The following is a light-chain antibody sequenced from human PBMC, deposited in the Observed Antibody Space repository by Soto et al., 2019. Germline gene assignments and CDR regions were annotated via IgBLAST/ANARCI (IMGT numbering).Light chain of an antibody. J-gene: IGLJ3*02. Sequence: QTVVTQEPSFSVSPGRTVTLTCGLSSGSVSTSYYPSWYQQTPGQAPRTLIYSTNTRSSGVPDRFSGSILGNKAALTITGAQADDESDYYCVLYMGSGSWVFGGGTKVNVL. CDR1: SGSVSTSYY. V-gene: IGLV8-61*01. CDR3: VLYMGSGSWV. CDR2: STN.